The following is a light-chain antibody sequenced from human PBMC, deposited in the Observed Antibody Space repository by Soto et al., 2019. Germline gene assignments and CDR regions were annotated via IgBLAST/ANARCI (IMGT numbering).Light chain of an antibody. V-gene: IGKV3-15*01. J-gene: IGKJ1*01. CDR3: QQFNDSPRT. CDR2: DSS. CDR1: QNIRRA. Sequence: EIVLTQSPAVVSVSPGAGTTLSCRASQNIRRALAWYQQKPGQAPRLLMYDSSNRANGVPARFSGSGSGTEFTLTITSLQSEDFAVYYCQQFNDSPRTFGQGTKVEIK.